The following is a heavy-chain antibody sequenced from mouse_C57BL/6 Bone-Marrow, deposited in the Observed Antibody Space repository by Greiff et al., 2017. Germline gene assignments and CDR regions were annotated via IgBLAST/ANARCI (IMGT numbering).Heavy chain of an antibody. V-gene: IGHV1-26*01. J-gene: IGHJ1*03. CDR1: GYTFTDYY. CDR2: INPNNGGI. D-gene: IGHD1-1*01. CDR3: ARDYYGCGYEWYFDV. Sequence: EVQLLQSGPELVKPGASVKISCKASGYTFTDYYMNWVKQSHGKSLEWIGDINPNNGGISYNEKFKGKATLTVDKSSSTAYMVLRRLTSEESAVYYGARDYYGCGYEWYFDVWGTGTTVTVSS.